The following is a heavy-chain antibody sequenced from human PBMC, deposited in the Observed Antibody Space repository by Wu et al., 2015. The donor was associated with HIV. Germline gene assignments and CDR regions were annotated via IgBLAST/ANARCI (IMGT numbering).Heavy chain of an antibody. CDR3: TRDELFRVDDAFDM. Sequence: QVQLVQSGAEVKKPGVSVKVSCKASGYTFTGYYIYWVRQVPGQGLEWMGWINPKSGGTKYAPKFQGRVTMTRDTSISTAYIELSGLTSDDTAVYYCTRDELFRVDDAFDMWGQGTLVTVSS. V-gene: IGHV1-2*02. CDR1: GYTFTGYY. CDR2: INPKSGGT. D-gene: IGHD2-15*01. J-gene: IGHJ3*02.